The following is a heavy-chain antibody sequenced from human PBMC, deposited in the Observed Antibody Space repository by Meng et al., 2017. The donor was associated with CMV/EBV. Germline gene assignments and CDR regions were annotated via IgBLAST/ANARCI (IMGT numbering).Heavy chain of an antibody. CDR2: MNPNSGNT. Sequence: ASVKVSCKASGYTFTTYDINWVRQATGQGLEWMGWMNPNSGNTGYAQKFQGRVTLTRVTSISTAYMELSSLTSDDTAVYYCARVGWTGTTGGYWGQGTLVTVSS. V-gene: IGHV1-8*01. J-gene: IGHJ4*02. D-gene: IGHD1-7*01. CDR1: GYTFTTYD. CDR3: ARVGWTGTTGGY.